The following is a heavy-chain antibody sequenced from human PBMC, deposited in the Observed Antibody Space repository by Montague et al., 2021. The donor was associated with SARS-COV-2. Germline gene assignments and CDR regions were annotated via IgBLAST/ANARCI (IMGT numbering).Heavy chain of an antibody. J-gene: IGHJ3*02. CDR1: GFTFSTYA. CDR2: ISGSGDRT. D-gene: IGHD6-6*01. Sequence: SLRLSCAASGFTFSTYAMTWARQAPGKGLEWVSSISGSGDRTYYADSVKGRFTISRDNSRDTVSLQMDSLRAGDTAVYYCVKWVEGSSELFDIWSQGTMVTASS. V-gene: IGHV3-23*01. CDR3: VKWVEGSSELFDI.